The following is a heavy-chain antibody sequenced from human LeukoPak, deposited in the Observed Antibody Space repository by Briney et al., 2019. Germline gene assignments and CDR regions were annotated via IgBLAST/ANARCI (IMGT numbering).Heavy chain of an antibody. CDR2: ISGSGGST. Sequence: GGSLRLSCAASGFTFSSYAMSWVRQAPGKGLEWVSAISGSGGSTYYADSVKGRFTISRDNSKNTLYLQMNSLRAEDTAVYYCAKMGGSGNKKLNWFDPWGQGTLVTVSS. D-gene: IGHD3-10*01. CDR3: AKMGGSGNKKLNWFDP. CDR1: GFTFSSYA. J-gene: IGHJ5*02. V-gene: IGHV3-23*01.